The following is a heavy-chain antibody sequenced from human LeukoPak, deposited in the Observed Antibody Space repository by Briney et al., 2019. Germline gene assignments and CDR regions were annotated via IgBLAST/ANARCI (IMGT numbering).Heavy chain of an antibody. J-gene: IGHJ4*02. V-gene: IGHV4-59*01. D-gene: IGHD6-19*01. CDR3: ARDSSSGWRPFDY. CDR2: IYYSVST. Sequence: SETLSLTCTVSGGSISSYYWSWIRHPPGKGLEWIGYIYYSVSTNYNPSLKSRVTISVDTSKNQFSLRLSSVTAADTAVYYCARDSSSGWRPFDYWGQGTLVTVSS. CDR1: GGSISSYY.